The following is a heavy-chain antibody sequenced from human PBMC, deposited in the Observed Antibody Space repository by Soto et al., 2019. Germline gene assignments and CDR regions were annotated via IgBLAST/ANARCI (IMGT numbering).Heavy chain of an antibody. Sequence: ASVKVSCKASGYTFTSYYMHWVRQAPGQGLEWMGIINPSGGSTSYAQKFQGRVTMTRDTSTSTVYMELSSLRSEDTAVYYCARAITMVRGVILPSLGYWGQGTLVTSPQ. J-gene: IGHJ4*02. CDR2: INPSGGST. CDR1: GYTFTSYY. D-gene: IGHD3-10*01. CDR3: ARAITMVRGVILPSLGY. V-gene: IGHV1-46*01.